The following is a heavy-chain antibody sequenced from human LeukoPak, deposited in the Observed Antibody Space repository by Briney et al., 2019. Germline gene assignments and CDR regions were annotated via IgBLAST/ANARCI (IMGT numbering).Heavy chain of an antibody. CDR3: ASGDYGDPPLNY. Sequence: ASVKVSCKASGYTFTGYFVHWVRQAPGQGLQWMGWINPNTSGTNYAQKFQGRVTMTRDTSISTAYMELSRLRSDDTAVYYCASGDYGDPPLNYWGQGTLVTVSS. V-gene: IGHV1-2*02. D-gene: IGHD4/OR15-4a*01. J-gene: IGHJ4*02. CDR1: GYTFTGYF. CDR2: INPNTSGT.